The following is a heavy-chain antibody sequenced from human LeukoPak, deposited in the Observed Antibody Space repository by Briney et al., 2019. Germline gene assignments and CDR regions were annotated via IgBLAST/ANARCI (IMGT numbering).Heavy chain of an antibody. J-gene: IGHJ5*02. D-gene: IGHD2-2*01. Sequence: SETLSLTCGVSGYSISSGYQWAWIRQSPGKGLEWIGSIYHSGSPHYNPSLKSRVTISVETSKNQFSLNMYSVTAADPAVYYCARDPRWLTPDCTSTSCYENYFDPWGQGTLVTVSS. CDR2: IYHSGSP. V-gene: IGHV4-38-2*02. CDR1: GYSISSGYQ. CDR3: ARDPRWLTPDCTSTSCYENYFDP.